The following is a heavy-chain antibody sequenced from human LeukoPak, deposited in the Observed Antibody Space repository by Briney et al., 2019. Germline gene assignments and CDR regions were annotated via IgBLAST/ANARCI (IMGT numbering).Heavy chain of an antibody. CDR1: GCTFSSYA. V-gene: IGHV3-23*01. J-gene: IGHJ4*02. D-gene: IGHD2-2*01. CDR3: AKDEGHCSSTSCPYYFDY. Sequence: GGSLRLSCAASGCTFSSYALSWVRQAPGKGLEWVWAVSGCGGSTYYADSVKGRFTISRDNSKNTLYLQMNSLRAEDTAVYYCAKDEGHCSSTSCPYYFDYWGQGTLVTVSS. CDR2: VSGCGGST.